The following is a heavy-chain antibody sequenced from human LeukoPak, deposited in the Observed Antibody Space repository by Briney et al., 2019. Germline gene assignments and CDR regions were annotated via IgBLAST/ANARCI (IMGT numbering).Heavy chain of an antibody. J-gene: IGHJ3*02. CDR1: GYTFTGYY. D-gene: IGHD2-8*01. CDR2: INPNSGGT. Sequence: ASVKVSCKASGYTFTGYYIHWVRQAPGQGLEWMGWINPNSGGTNYAQKFQGRVTMTRDTSISTAYMELSRLRSDDTAVYYCARAGIMVYAMDAYDIWGQGTRVTVSS. CDR3: ARAGIMVYAMDAYDI. V-gene: IGHV1-2*02.